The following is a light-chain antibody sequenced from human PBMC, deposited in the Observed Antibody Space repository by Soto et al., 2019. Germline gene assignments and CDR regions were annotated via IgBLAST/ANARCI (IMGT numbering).Light chain of an antibody. CDR3: QQRASWPPFT. Sequence: EVILTQFPATLSMSPGESATLSCRASENIRTSLAWYQHRPGQPPRLLIYDAFNRATGIPPRFSGGGSGTDFTLTISGLEHEDLAVYYCQQRASWPPFTFGGGTKVEIK. CDR2: DAF. J-gene: IGKJ4*01. CDR1: ENIRTS. V-gene: IGKV3-11*01.